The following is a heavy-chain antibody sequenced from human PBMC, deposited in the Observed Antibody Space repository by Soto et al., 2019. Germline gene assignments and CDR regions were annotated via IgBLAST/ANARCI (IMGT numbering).Heavy chain of an antibody. J-gene: IGHJ6*02. D-gene: IGHD3-3*01. CDR3: ARDPSLGHYDFWSGSHSSYYYYGMDV. CDR2: INPSGGST. V-gene: IGHV1-46*01. Sequence: GASVKVSCKASGYTFTSYYMHWVRQAPGQGLEWMGIINPSGGSTSYAQKFQGRVTMTRDTSTSTVYMELSSLRSEDTAVYYCARDPSLGHYDFWSGSHSSYYYYGMDVWGQGTTVTVSS. CDR1: GYTFTSYY.